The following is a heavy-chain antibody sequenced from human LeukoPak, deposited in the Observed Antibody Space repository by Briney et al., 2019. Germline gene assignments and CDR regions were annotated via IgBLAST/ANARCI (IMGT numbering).Heavy chain of an antibody. CDR2: ISTDGGGT. J-gene: IGHJ4*02. D-gene: IGHD2-21*01. CDR1: GFTFSIYA. Sequence: GGSLRLSCSASGFTFSIYAMHCVRQAPGEGLEYVSAISTDGGGTYYADSVKGRFTISRDNSKNTLYLQMSSLRTEDTAVYYCVKYHNSCYSVWGQGTLVAVSS. CDR3: VKYHNSCYSV. V-gene: IGHV3-64D*06.